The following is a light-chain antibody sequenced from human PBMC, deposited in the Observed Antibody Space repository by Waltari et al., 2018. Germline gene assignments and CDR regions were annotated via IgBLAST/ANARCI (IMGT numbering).Light chain of an antibody. V-gene: IGKV3-20*01. J-gene: IGKJ3*01. CDR1: KSVSSSY. CDR3: QQYGTSTSFT. CDR2: GAS. Sequence: EIVLTQSPGTLSLSPGERATLSCRASKSVSSSYLAWYQQKPGQAPRLLIYGASSRATGIPDRCSGSGSGTDFTLTISRLEPEDSAVYYCQQYGTSTSFTFGPGSKVDIK.